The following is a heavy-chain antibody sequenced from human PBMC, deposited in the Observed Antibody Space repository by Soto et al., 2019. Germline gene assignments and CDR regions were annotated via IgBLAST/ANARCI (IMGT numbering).Heavy chain of an antibody. Sequence: PRESLKISCKGSGYSFTSYWISWVRQMPGKGLEWMGRIDPSDSYTKYSPSFQGHVTISSGKSISTAYLQWSSLKASDTAMYYCSSNKKWNYYYGMDVWGQGTTDTVSS. CDR3: SSNKKWNYYYGMDV. CDR1: GYSFTSYW. CDR2: IDPSDSYT. D-gene: IGHD1-1*01. J-gene: IGHJ6*02. V-gene: IGHV5-10-1*01.